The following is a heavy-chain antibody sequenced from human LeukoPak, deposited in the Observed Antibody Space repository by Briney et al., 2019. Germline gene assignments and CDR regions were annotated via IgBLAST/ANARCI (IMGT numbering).Heavy chain of an antibody. Sequence: SETLSLTCTVSGGSISSYYWSWIRQPPGKGLEWIGYIYYSGSTNYNPSLKSRVTISVDTSKNQFSLKLSSVTAADTAVYYCARAGYSYGYYFDYWGQGTLVTVSS. CDR2: IYYSGST. V-gene: IGHV4-59*01. CDR1: GGSISSYY. J-gene: IGHJ4*02. D-gene: IGHD5-18*01. CDR3: ARAGYSYGYYFDY.